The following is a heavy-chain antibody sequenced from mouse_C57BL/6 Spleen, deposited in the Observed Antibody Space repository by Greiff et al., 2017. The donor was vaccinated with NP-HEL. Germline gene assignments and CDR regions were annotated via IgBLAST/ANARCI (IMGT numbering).Heavy chain of an antibody. V-gene: IGHV1-81*01. Sequence: VQGVESGAELARPGASVKLSCKASGYTFTSYGISWVKQRTGQGLEWIGEIYPRSGNTYYNEKFKGKATLTADKSSSTAYLALRSLTSEDSAVYFCARRDSDSYWGQGTLVTVSA. D-gene: IGHD3-3*01. CDR3: ARRDSDSY. CDR2: IYPRSGNT. J-gene: IGHJ3*01. CDR1: GYTFTSYG.